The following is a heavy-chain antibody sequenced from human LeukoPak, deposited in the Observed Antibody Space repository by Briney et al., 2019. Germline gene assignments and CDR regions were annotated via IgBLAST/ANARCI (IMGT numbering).Heavy chain of an antibody. J-gene: IGHJ3*02. V-gene: IGHV4-59*01. Sequence: SETLFLTCTVSGGSISSYYWSWIRQPPGKGLEWIGYIYYSGSTNYNPSLKSRVTISVDTSKNQFSLKLSSVTAADTAVYYCARVGLERGKGAFDIWGQGTMVTVSS. CDR1: GGSISSYY. CDR3: ARVGLERGKGAFDI. CDR2: IYYSGST. D-gene: IGHD1-1*01.